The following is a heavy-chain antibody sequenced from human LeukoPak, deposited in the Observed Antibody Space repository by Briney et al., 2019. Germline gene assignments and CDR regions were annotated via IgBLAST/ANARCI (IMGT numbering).Heavy chain of an antibody. CDR3: SYDTTGPEDY. D-gene: IGHD2-8*01. V-gene: IGHV3-30*02. CDR2: IRYDGSNK. J-gene: IGHJ4*02. CDR1: GFTFSSYG. Sequence: TGGSLRLSCAASGFTFSSYGMHWVRQAPGKGLEWVAFIRYDGSNKYYADSVKGRFTISRDNSKNTLYLQMNSLRAEDTAVYYCSYDTTGPEDYWGQGTLVTVSS.